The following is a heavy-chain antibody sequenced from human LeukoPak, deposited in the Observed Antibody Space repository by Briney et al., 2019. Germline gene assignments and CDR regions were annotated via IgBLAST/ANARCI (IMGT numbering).Heavy chain of an antibody. J-gene: IGHJ6*03. CDR2: MNPNSGNT. CDR3: ATHLDTPMVPYYYYYMDV. CDR1: GYTFTSYD. V-gene: IGHV1-8*01. Sequence: ASVKVSCKASGYTFTSYDINWVRQATGQGLEWMGWMNPNSGNTGYAQKFQGRVTMTRNTSISTAYMELSSLRSEDTAVYYCATHLDTPMVPYYYYYMDVWGKGTTVTVSS. D-gene: IGHD5-18*01.